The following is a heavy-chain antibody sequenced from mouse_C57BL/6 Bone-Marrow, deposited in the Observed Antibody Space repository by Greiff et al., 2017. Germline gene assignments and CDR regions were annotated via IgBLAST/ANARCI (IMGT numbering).Heavy chain of an antibody. CDR3: ARGATFRYFDV. CDR2: ISYNGSN. CDR1: GYSITSGYY. Sequence: EVKLVESGPGLVKPSQSLSLTCSVTGYSITSGYYWNWTRQFPGNKLEWMGYISYNGSNNYNPSLKNRISITRDTSKNQFFLKLNSVTTEDTATYYCARGATFRYFDVWGTGTTVTVSS. D-gene: IGHD6-1*01. V-gene: IGHV3-6*01. J-gene: IGHJ1*03.